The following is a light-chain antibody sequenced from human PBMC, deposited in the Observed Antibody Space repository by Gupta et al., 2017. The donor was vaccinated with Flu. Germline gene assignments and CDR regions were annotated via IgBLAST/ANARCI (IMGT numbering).Light chain of an antibody. CDR3: LQATHPLS. CDR1: QSLVYSDGNSY. V-gene: IGKV2-24*01. CDR2: KIS. J-gene: IGKJ4*01. Sequence: DLVVTQTPIPLPVTLGQPASIPCRSSQSLVYSDGNSYLSWLQQRPGQPPRLLIYKISNRFSGVPDRFSGSGAGTDFTLNISRVEAEYVGFYYCLQATHPLSFGGGTKVEIK.